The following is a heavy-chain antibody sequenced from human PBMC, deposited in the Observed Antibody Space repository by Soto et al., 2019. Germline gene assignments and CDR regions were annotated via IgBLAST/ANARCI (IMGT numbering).Heavy chain of an antibody. CDR3: ARTDNVGYYQH. Sequence: SETLSLTCTVSGGSISSGGYYWSWIRQHPGKGLEWIGYIYYSGSTYYNPSLKSRVTISVDTSKNHFSLNLRSVTAADSAVYYCARTDNVGYYQHFGQGNVVTVP. D-gene: IGHD3-3*01. V-gene: IGHV4-31*03. J-gene: IGHJ1*01. CDR1: GGSISSGGYY. CDR2: IYYSGST.